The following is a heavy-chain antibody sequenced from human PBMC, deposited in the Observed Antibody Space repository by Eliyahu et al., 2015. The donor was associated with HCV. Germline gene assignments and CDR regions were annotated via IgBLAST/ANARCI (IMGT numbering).Heavy chain of an antibody. V-gene: IGHV3-66*04. CDR1: GFTVSSNY. CDR2: IYSGGST. Sequence: ESGGGLVQPGGSLRLSCAASGFTVSSNYMSWVRQAPGKGLEWVSVIYSGGSTYYADSVKGRFPISRDNSKNPLYLQINSLRAEDTAVYYCARRRAGFWGYYYYGMDVWGQGTTVTVSS. J-gene: IGHJ6*02. CDR3: ARRRAGFWGYYYYGMDV. D-gene: IGHD3-16*01.